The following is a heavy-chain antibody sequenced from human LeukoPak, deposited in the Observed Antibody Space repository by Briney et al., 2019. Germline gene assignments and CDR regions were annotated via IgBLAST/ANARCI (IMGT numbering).Heavy chain of an antibody. J-gene: IGHJ6*02. CDR1: GFTFSNYG. V-gene: IGHV3-30*18. Sequence: GGSLRLSCAASGFTFSNYGMHWVRQAPGKGLEWVAVISYDGSNKYYADSVKGRFTISRDNSKNTLYLQMNSLRAEDTAVYYCAKDREVTGYYYYYGMDVWGQGTTVTVSS. CDR2: ISYDGSNK. CDR3: AKDREVTGYYYYYGMDV. D-gene: IGHD2-21*02.